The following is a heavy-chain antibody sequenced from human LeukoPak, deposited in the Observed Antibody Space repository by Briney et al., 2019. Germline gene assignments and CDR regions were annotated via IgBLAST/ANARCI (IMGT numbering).Heavy chain of an antibody. D-gene: IGHD5-18*01. J-gene: IGHJ4*02. CDR3: AKDLYSYGYYFDY. Sequence: GSLRLSCAASGFTFSGYGMHWVRQAPGKGLEWVTFIRYDGSNKYYADSVKGRFTISRDNSKNTLYLQMSSLRAVDTAVYYCAKDLYSYGYYFDYWGQGTVVTVSS. CDR2: IRYDGSNK. CDR1: GFTFSGYG. V-gene: IGHV3-30*02.